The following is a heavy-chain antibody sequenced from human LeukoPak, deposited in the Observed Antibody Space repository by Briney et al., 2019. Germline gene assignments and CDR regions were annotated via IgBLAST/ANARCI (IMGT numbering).Heavy chain of an antibody. CDR2: INHSGST. CDR3: ARKGRQKRAAAGKVFYFDY. V-gene: IGHV4-34*01. D-gene: IGHD6-13*01. CDR1: GGSFSGYY. J-gene: IGHJ4*02. Sequence: SETLSLTCAVYGGSFSGYYWSWIRQPPGKGLEWIVEINHSGSTNYNPSLKSRVTISVDTSKNQFSLKLSTVTAADTAVYYCARKGRQKRAAAGKVFYFDYWGQGTLVTVSS.